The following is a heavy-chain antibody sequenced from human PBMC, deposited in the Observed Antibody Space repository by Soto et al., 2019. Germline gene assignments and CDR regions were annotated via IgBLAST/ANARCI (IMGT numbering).Heavy chain of an antibody. V-gene: IGHV6-1*01. CDR1: GDSVSSNSAA. CDR2: TYYRSKWYN. Sequence: SQTLSLTCAISGDSVSSNSAAWNWIRQSPSRGLEWLGRTYYRSKWYNDYAVSVKSRITINPDTSKNQFSLQLNSVTPEDTAVYYCARDIIVVPVADNAFNIWGKGTMVT. CDR3: ARDIIVVPVADNAFNI. D-gene: IGHD2-2*01. J-gene: IGHJ3*02.